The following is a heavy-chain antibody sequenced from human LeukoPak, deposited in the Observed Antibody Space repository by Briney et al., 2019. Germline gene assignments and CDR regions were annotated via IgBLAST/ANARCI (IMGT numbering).Heavy chain of an antibody. D-gene: IGHD6-13*01. CDR3: ARRLAGTEDC. CDR1: GGSISSSSYY. J-gene: IGHJ4*02. CDR2: IYYSGST. Sequence: SETLSLTCTVSGGSISSSSYYWGWIRQPPGNGLEWIGSIYYSGSTYYNPSLKSRVTISVDTSKNQLSLKLSSVTAADTAVYYCARRLAGTEDCWGQGTLVTVSS. V-gene: IGHV4-39*01.